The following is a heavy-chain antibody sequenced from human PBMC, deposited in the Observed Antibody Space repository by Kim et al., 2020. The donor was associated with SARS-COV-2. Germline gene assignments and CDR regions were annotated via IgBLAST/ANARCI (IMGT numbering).Heavy chain of an antibody. V-gene: IGHV3-7*04. Sequence: GGSLRLSCAASGFTFSGNWMTWVRQAAGKGLEWVACINQDGCQKYYVDSAKGRFTISRDNAKNSVYLQMNSLRGEDTAVYYCARGRGVDYWGQGTLVTVSS. CDR2: INQDGCQK. CDR3: ARGRGVDY. J-gene: IGHJ4*02. CDR1: GFTFSGNW.